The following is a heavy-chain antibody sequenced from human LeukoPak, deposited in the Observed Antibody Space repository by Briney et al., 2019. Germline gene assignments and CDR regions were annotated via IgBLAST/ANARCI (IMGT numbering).Heavy chain of an antibody. CDR2: INHSGST. CDR1: GGSFSDSY. CDR3: ARAHDSSGLKILYGMDV. Sequence: SETLSLTCAVCGGSFSDSYWSWIRQPPGKGLEWIGEINHSGSTNYNPSLKSRVTISVDTSKNQFSLKLNSVTAADTAVYFCARAHDSSGLKILYGMDVWGQGTTVTVSS. V-gene: IGHV4-34*01. D-gene: IGHD3-22*01. J-gene: IGHJ6*02.